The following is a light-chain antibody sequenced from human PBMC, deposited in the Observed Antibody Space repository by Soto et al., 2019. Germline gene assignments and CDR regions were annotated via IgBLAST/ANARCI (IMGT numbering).Light chain of an antibody. CDR1: QTISFS. Sequence: DIQMTQSPATLSLSPGDRVTITCRASQTISFSLAWYQQKPGKAPKLLIYAASSLQSGIPARFSGSGSGTEFTLTISSLQPDDFATYYCQQYDSYSWTFGQGTRVEIK. V-gene: IGKV1-5*01. CDR2: AAS. J-gene: IGKJ1*01. CDR3: QQYDSYSWT.